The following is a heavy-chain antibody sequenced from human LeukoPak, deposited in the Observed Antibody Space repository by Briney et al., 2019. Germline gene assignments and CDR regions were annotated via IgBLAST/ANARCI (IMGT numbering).Heavy chain of an antibody. CDR3: ARRRVRGVIPLDY. V-gene: IGHV1-18*01. D-gene: IGHD3-10*01. Sequence: ASVKVSCKASGYTFINYAITWVRQAPGQGLEWMGWISPYSGNTIHAQMLQGRVTMTTDTSTSTAYMELRSLRSDDTAVYYCARRRVRGVIPLDYWGQGTLVTVSS. J-gene: IGHJ4*02. CDR2: ISPYSGNT. CDR1: GYTFINYA.